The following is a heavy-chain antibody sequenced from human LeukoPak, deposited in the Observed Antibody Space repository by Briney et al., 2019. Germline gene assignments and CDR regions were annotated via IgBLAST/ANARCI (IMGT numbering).Heavy chain of an antibody. J-gene: IGHJ4*02. CDR2: IYYSGSN. CDR1: GGSISSYY. Sequence: SETLSLTCTVSGGSISSYYWSWVRQPPGKGLEWVGYIYYSGSNKYNPSLKSRVTISVDTSKNHFSLKLSSVTAAETAVYYCGGGYSYGYVDYWGQGTLVTVSS. D-gene: IGHD5-18*01. V-gene: IGHV4-59*01. CDR3: GGGYSYGYVDY.